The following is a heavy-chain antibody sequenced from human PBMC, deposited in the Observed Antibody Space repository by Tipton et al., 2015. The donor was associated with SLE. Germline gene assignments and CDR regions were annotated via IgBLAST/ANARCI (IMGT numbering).Heavy chain of an antibody. CDR3: ARTPTYSNYGYYYYYYYMDV. Sequence: TLSLTCTVSGGSISSYYWSWIRQPPGKGLEWIGEINHSGSTNYNPSLKSRVTISVDTSKNQFSLKLSSVTAADTAVYYCARTPTYSNYGYYYYYYYMDVWGKGTTVTVSS. CDR1: GGSISSYY. D-gene: IGHD4-11*01. CDR2: INHSGST. J-gene: IGHJ6*03. V-gene: IGHV4-34*01.